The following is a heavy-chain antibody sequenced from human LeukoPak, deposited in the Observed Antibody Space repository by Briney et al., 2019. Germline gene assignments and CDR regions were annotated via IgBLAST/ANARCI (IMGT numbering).Heavy chain of an antibody. CDR2: ISGSGGST. CDR3: LAARHRRGLAAAGGFDY. D-gene: IGHD6-13*01. V-gene: IGHV3-23*01. CDR1: GFTFSSYA. Sequence: GGSLRLSCAASGFTFSSYAMSWVRQAPGKGLEWVSAISGSGGSTYYADSVKGRFTISRDNSKNTLYLQMNNLRAEDTAVYYCLAARHRRGLAAAGGFDYWGQGTLVTVSS. J-gene: IGHJ4*02.